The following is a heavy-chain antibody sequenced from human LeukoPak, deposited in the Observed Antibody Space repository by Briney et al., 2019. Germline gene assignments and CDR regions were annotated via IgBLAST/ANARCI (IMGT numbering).Heavy chain of an antibody. D-gene: IGHD2-8*01. V-gene: IGHV3-30*04. CDR2: IANDGRFT. Sequence: GRSPRLSCAASGFTLSSHPMNWVRQAPGKGLEWVAVIANDGRFTHYADSVKGRFTISRDNSKSTLEMQMNSLRAEDTALYYCVKEANGFDMWGLGTMVTFSS. J-gene: IGHJ3*02. CDR1: GFTLSSHP. CDR3: VKEANGFDM.